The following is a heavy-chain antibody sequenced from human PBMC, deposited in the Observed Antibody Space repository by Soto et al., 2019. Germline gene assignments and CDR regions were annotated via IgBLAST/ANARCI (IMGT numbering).Heavy chain of an antibody. CDR3: ARDVPYYYGSGRVNDY. D-gene: IGHD3-10*01. Sequence: PGGALRLCCGDSGFTFSSYCMHWVRQAPGQGLVWVSRINSDGSSTSYAESVKGRFTISRDNAKNTLYLQMNSLRAEDTAVYYCARDVPYYYGSGRVNDYWGQGTLVTVSS. V-gene: IGHV3-74*01. CDR2: INSDGSST. CDR1: GFTFSSYC. J-gene: IGHJ4*02.